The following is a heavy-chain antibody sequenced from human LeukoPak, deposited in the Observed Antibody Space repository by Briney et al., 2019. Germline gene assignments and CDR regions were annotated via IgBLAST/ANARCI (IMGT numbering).Heavy chain of an antibody. J-gene: IGHJ4*02. CDR1: GGSISSYY. CDR2: IYYSGST. Sequence: SETLSLTCTVSGGSISSYYWSWVRQPPGKGLEWIGYIYYSGSTNYNPSLKSRVTISVDTSKNQFSLKLSSVTAADTAVYYCARDSGSYSSLDYWGQGTLVAVSS. D-gene: IGHD1-26*01. CDR3: ARDSGSYSSLDY. V-gene: IGHV4-59*01.